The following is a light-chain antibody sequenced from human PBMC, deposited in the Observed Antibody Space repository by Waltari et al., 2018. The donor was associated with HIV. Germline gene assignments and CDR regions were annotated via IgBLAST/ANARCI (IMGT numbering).Light chain of an antibody. CDR1: QSVTSDY. Sequence: DIVLTQSPGTLSLSPGDRATLSCRASQSVTSDYLAWYQQKPGQAPRLLIYWASRRATGIPDRFSGSGSGTDFTLTISRLEPEDFAVYFCQRYGDSPFTFGPGTKVAIK. J-gene: IGKJ3*01. CDR3: QRYGDSPFT. CDR2: WAS. V-gene: IGKV3-20*01.